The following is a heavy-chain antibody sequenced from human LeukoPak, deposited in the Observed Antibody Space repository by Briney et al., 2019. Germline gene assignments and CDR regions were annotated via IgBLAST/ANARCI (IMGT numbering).Heavy chain of an antibody. J-gene: IGHJ4*02. CDR2: IWYDGSNK. CDR3: AREMYYYGSGSFNY. CDR1: GFTFSSYG. V-gene: IGHV3-33*01. D-gene: IGHD3-10*01. Sequence: PGGSLRLSCAASGFTFSSYGMHWVRQAPGKGLEWVAVIWYDGSNKYYADSVKGRFTISRDNSKNKLYLQMNSLRAEDTAVYYCAREMYYYGSGSFNYWGQGTLVTVSS.